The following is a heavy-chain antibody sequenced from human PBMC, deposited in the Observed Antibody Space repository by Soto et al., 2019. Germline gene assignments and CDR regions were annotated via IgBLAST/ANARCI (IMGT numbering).Heavy chain of an antibody. CDR3: ARDGVLRFLEWLLPNNWFDP. J-gene: IGHJ5*02. D-gene: IGHD3-3*01. CDR2: ISAYNGNT. Sequence: GASVKVSCKASGYTFTSYGIIWVRQAPGRGLEWMGWISAYNGNTNYAQKLQGRVTMTTDTSTSTAYMELRSLRSDDTAVYYCARDGVLRFLEWLLPNNWFDPWGQGTLVTVSS. CDR1: GYTFTSYG. V-gene: IGHV1-18*01.